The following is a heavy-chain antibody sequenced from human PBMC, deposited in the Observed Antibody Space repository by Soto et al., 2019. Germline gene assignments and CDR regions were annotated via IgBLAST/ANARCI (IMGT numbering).Heavy chain of an antibody. J-gene: IGHJ6*02. Sequence: SGPTLENPTQTLTLTCTFSGVSLRTSRMCVSWIRQPPGKALEWLARIDWDDDKYYSTSLKTRLTISKDTSKNQVVLTMTNMDPVDTATYYCARLTIFGVVIGGMDVWGQGT. CDR2: IDWDDDK. CDR3: ARLTIFGVVIGGMDV. V-gene: IGHV2-70*11. CDR1: GVSLRTSRMC. D-gene: IGHD3-3*01.